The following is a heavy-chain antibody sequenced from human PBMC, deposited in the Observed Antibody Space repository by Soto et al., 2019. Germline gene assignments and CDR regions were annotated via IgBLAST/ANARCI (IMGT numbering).Heavy chain of an antibody. D-gene: IGHD2-8*01. Sequence: GGSLRLSCEATGFTFSSHEMNWIRQTPGKRLEWIAKISGSGSTINYADSVKGRFTISRDNVQRTLHLQMDILRGEDTGVYFCARGGVYWGRGTLVTVSS. J-gene: IGHJ1*01. CDR3: ARGGVY. V-gene: IGHV3-48*03. CDR1: GFTFSSHE. CDR2: ISGSGSTI.